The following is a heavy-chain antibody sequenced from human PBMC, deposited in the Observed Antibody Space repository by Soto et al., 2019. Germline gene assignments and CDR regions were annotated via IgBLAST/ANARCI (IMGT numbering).Heavy chain of an antibody. CDR1: GGSISGSSYY. D-gene: IGHD4-17*01. CDR3: ASFSGATYGDYGGGINY. J-gene: IGHJ4*02. Sequence: PSESLSLTCTLAGGSISGSSYYWGWIRQPPGKRLGCIGCVHYSASTDYNPSLQGRVTISLDSAKDQLCVVLTSVTAADTAVYFCASFSGATYGDYGGGINYWGQGTLVTVSS. V-gene: IGHV4-39*01. CDR2: VHYSAST.